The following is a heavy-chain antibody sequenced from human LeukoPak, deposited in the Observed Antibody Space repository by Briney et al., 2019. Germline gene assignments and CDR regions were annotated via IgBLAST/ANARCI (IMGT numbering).Heavy chain of an antibody. CDR2: IIPIFGTA. CDR3: ARGDYDSSGTKDYYYYMDV. CDR1: GGTFSSYA. Sequence: HGASVKVSCKASGGTFSSYAISWVRQAPGQGLEWMGGIIPIFGTANYAQKFQGRVTITTDESTSTAYMELSSLRSEDTAVYYCARGDYDSSGTKDYYYYMDVWGKGTTVTVSS. J-gene: IGHJ6*03. V-gene: IGHV1-69*05. D-gene: IGHD3-22*01.